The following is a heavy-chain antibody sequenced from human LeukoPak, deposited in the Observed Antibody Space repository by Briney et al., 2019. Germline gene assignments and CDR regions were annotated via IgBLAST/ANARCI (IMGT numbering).Heavy chain of an antibody. CDR2: IYTSGST. CDR1: GGSISSGSYY. V-gene: IGHV4-61*02. J-gene: IGHJ2*01. CDR3: ARDRNTAMVQWYFDL. D-gene: IGHD5-18*01. Sequence: PSETLSLTCTVSGGSISSGSYYWSWIRQPAGKGLEWIGRIYTSGSTNYNPSLKSRVTISVDTSKNQFSLKLSSVTAADTAVYYCARDRNTAMVQWYFDLWGRGTLVTVSS.